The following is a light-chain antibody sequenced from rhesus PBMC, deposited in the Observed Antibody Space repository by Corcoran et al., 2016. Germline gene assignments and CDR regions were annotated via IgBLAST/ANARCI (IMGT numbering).Light chain of an antibody. CDR1: QGISRY. V-gene: IGKV1-28*03. CDR3: LQHNSYPLT. J-gene: IGKJ4*01. CDR2: DAY. Sequence: EIQMTQSPSSLSASVGDTVTITCRASQGISRYLHWFKQKPRNAPKLPIYDAYSLERGAPSRFSGRGSGTDFPLTIRSLQPEDFAAYYCLQHNSYPLTFGGGTKLEIK.